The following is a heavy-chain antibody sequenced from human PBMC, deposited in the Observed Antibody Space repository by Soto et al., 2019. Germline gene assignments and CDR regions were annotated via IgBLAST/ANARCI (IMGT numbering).Heavy chain of an antibody. V-gene: IGHV3-21*01. CDR2: IDTGTRHV. CDR3: ARRTATTYHYFDY. Sequence: EVQVVESVGGLVKPGGSLRLSCAASGFTFSSSDMNWVRQAPGKGLEWVSSIDTGTRHVYYADSVRGRFTISRDDAKNSLYLQMNSLRVEDTALYYCARRTATTYHYFDYWGQGTLVTVSS. J-gene: IGHJ4*02. CDR1: GFTFSSSD. D-gene: IGHD4-17*01.